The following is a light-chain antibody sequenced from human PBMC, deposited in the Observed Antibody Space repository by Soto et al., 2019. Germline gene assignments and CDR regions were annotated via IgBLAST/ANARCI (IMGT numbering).Light chain of an antibody. V-gene: IGKV3-11*01. J-gene: IGKJ1*01. CDR1: QRVSRY. Sequence: EIVLTQSPATLSLSPGERATLSCRASQRVSRYLAWYQQKPGQAPRLLIYDASNRATGIPARFSGSGSGTDFTLTISSLEPEDFAVYYCQQRSNWPLTFCQGSKVEIK. CDR3: QQRSNWPLT. CDR2: DAS.